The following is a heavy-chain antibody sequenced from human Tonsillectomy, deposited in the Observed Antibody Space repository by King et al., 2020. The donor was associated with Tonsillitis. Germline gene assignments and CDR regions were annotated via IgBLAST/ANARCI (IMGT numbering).Heavy chain of an antibody. CDR1: GLMFNTYA. Sequence: VQLVESGGDLVQPGGSLRLSCAVSGLMFNTYAMSWVRQAPGKGLEWVSGITGSGANVYYAESVKGRFTISRDNSKNTLYLQMNSLRAEDTAVYYCAKGVGALWYFGLWGRGTLVTVSS. D-gene: IGHD1-26*01. J-gene: IGHJ2*01. CDR2: ITGSGANV. CDR3: AKGVGALWYFGL. V-gene: IGHV3-23*04.